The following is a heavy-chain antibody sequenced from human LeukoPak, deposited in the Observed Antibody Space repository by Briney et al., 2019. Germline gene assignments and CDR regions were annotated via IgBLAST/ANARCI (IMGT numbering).Heavy chain of an antibody. J-gene: IGHJ6*02. CDR1: GFIFSSMW. D-gene: IGHD3-9*01. CDR3: TRDLMDYDVSTGLHHYYMDV. V-gene: IGHV3-7*01. CDR2: INGDGSDT. Sequence: GGSLRLSCAASGFIFSSMWMTWVRQAPGKGLEWVANINGDGSDTYYVDSVKGRFTISRDNAKNSVDLQMSSLRVEDTAVYYCTRDLMDYDVSTGLHHYYMDVWGQGTTVTVSS.